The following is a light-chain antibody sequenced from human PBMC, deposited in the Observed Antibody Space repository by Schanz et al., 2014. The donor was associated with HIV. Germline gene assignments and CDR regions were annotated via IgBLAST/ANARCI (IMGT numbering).Light chain of an antibody. CDR1: QSISSY. J-gene: IGKJ1*01. CDR2: ATS. V-gene: IGKV1-39*01. Sequence: DIQMTQSPSSLSASAGDRVTITCRASQSISSYLNWYQQKPGKAPKLLIYATSSLQSGVPSRFSGSGSGTEFTLTISSLQPDDFATYYCQQYYSSSWTFGQGTEVETK. CDR3: QQYYSSSWT.